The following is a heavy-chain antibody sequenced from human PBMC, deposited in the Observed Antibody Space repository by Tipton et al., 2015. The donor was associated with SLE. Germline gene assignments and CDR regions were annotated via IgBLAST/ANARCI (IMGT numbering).Heavy chain of an antibody. J-gene: IGHJ3*02. D-gene: IGHD1/OR15-1a*01. CDR3: AEGSGSGTHDAFDI. CDR1: GYSISSGYY. Sequence: TLSLTCAVSGYSISSGYYWGWIRQPPGKGLEWIGSIYHSGSTYYNPSLKSRVTISVDTSKNQFSLKLSSVTAADTAVYYCAEGSGSGTHDAFDIWGQGTMVTVSS. V-gene: IGHV4-38-2*01. CDR2: IYHSGST.